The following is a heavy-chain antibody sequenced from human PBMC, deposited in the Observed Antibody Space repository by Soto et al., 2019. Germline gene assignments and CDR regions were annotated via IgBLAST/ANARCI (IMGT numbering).Heavy chain of an antibody. Sequence: SETLSLTCAVYGGSFSGYYWSWIRQPPGKGLEWIGEINHSGSTNYNPSLKSRVTISVDTSKNQFSLKLSSVTAADTAVYYCARRHTAMVNYCSYGRDVWGQGTTVTVSS. V-gene: IGHV4-34*01. J-gene: IGHJ6*02. CDR3: ARRHTAMVNYCSYGRDV. D-gene: IGHD5-18*01. CDR1: GGSFSGYY. CDR2: INHSGST.